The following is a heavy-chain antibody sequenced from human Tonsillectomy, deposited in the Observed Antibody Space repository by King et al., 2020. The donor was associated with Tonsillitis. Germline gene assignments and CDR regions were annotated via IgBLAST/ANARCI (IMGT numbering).Heavy chain of an antibody. CDR2: CRNRANSHTT. D-gene: IGHD3-22*01. J-gene: IGHJ3*02. CDR3: ATGDYYDSSGFYYAGALDI. Sequence: VQLVQSGGGLVQPGGSLRLSCAASGFTFSDHYMDWVRQAPGKGLDWVGRCRNRANSHTTEYAASVSGRFTISRDDSKNSLYLQMNSLKTEDTAVYYCATGDYYDSSGFYYAGALDIWGQGTMVTVSS. V-gene: IGHV3-72*01. CDR1: GFTFSDHY.